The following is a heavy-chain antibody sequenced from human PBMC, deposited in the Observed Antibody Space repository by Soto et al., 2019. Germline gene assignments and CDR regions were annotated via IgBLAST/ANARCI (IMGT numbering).Heavy chain of an antibody. CDR1: GYSITSYW. J-gene: IGHJ4*02. D-gene: IGHD3-3*01. Sequence: GESLKISCKASGYSITSYWIAWVRQMPGQGLEWMGIIFPDDSDTRYSPSFQGQVTISADKSISTAYVQWSSLKASDTAMYYCTRGGVATRTFDYCGQGTLVTVSS. CDR2: IFPDDSDT. V-gene: IGHV5-51*01. CDR3: TRGGVATRTFDY.